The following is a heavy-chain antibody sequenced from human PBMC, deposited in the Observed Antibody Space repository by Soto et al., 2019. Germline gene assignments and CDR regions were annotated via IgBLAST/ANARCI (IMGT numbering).Heavy chain of an antibody. CDR1: GFTFSSYA. D-gene: IGHD4-17*01. CDR2: ISGSGGST. V-gene: IGHV3-23*01. Sequence: GGSLRLSCAASGFTFSSYAMSWVRQAPGKGLEWVSAISGSGGSTDYADSVKGRFTISRDNAKNRLYLQMNSLRAEDTAVYYCAKAGPDCGYYGYYYYYMDVWGKGTTVTVSS. CDR3: AKAGPDCGYYGYYYYYMDV. J-gene: IGHJ6*03.